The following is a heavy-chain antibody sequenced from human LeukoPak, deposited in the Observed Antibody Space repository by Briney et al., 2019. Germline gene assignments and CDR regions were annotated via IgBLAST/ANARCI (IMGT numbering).Heavy chain of an antibody. Sequence: SLRLSCAASGFTFDDYAMHWVRQAPGKGLEWVSGISWISGSIGYADSVKGRFTISRDNAKNSLYLQMNSLRAEDMALYYCAKALYSSSWYYFDYWGQGTLVTVSS. CDR2: ISWISGSI. D-gene: IGHD6-13*01. J-gene: IGHJ4*02. CDR1: GFTFDDYA. V-gene: IGHV3-9*03. CDR3: AKALYSSSWYYFDY.